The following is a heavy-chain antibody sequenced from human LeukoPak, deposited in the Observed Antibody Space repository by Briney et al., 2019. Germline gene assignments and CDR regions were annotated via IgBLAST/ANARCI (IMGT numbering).Heavy chain of an antibody. CDR2: IRGSGENT. J-gene: IGHJ4*02. D-gene: IGHD2-15*01. V-gene: IGHV3-23*01. CDR1: GFTFSSYA. CDR3: AKTRPPCSGGSCYFRYFDY. Sequence: GGSLRLSCGASGFTFSSYAMSWVRQAPGKGLEWISSIRGSGENTYYADSVKGRFTISRDNSKNTLYLQMNSLRAEDTAVYYCAKTRPPCSGGSCYFRYFDYWGQGTLVTVSS.